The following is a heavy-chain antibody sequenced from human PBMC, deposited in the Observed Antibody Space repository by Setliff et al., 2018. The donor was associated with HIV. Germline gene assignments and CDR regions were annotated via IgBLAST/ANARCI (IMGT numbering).Heavy chain of an antibody. Sequence: PGGSLRLSCAAPGFTFSSYAMSWVRQAPGKGLEWVSATSGSGVGTYCADSVKGRFTISRDNSKNTLYLQMNSLRAEDTAVYYCAKHRDFGSGSYFDHWGQGTKVTVSS. CDR1: GFTFSSYA. CDR3: AKHRDFGSGSYFDH. D-gene: IGHD3-10*01. V-gene: IGHV3-23*01. J-gene: IGHJ4*02. CDR2: TSGSGVGT.